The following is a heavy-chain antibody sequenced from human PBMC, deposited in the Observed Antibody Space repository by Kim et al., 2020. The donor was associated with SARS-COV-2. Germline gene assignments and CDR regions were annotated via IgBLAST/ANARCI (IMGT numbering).Heavy chain of an antibody. J-gene: IGHJ3*02. V-gene: IGHV4-59*08. CDR3: ARHSPGAYYYDSSGYAFDI. D-gene: IGHD3-22*01. Sequence: SRVTISVDTSKNQFSLKLSSVTAADTAVYYCARHSPGAYYYDSSGYAFDIWGQGTMVTVSS.